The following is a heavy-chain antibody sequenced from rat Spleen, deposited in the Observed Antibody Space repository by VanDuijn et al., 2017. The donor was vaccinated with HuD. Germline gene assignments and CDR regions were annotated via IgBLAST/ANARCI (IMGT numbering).Heavy chain of an antibody. CDR2: ISPSGGNT. J-gene: IGHJ1*01. CDR1: GLTFSNYN. CDR3: TREETLYWYFDF. D-gene: IGHD3-4*01. V-gene: IGHV5-25*01. Sequence: EVQLVESGGGLVQPGRSLKLSCAASGLTFSNYNMTWVRQAPTKGLEWVASISPSGGNTYYRDSVKGRFTVSRDNEKSTLYLQMDSLRSEDTATYYCTREETLYWYFDFWGPGTLVTVSS.